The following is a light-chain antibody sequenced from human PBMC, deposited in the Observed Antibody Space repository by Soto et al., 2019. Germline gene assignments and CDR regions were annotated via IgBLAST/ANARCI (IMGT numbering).Light chain of an antibody. CDR1: SSDVGGYNY. CDR2: EVS. Sequence: QSALTQPASVSGSPGQSITISCTGTSSDVGGYNYVSWYQQQPGKAPKLMIYEVSNRPSGVSNRFSGSKSGNTASLTISGLQAEDEADYYCSSYTSSSTEVFGTGTKLTVL. V-gene: IGLV2-14*01. J-gene: IGLJ1*01. CDR3: SSYTSSSTEV.